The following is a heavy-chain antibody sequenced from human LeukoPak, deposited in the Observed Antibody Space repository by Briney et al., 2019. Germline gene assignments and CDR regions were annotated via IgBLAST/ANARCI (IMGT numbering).Heavy chain of an antibody. V-gene: IGHV3-7*05. Sequence: GGSLILSCAASGFTFSSYWMSWVRQAPGKGLEWVANIKQDGSEKYYVDSVKGRFTISRDNAKNSLYLQMNSLRAEDTAVYYCARGYGSGWYDYWGQGTLVTVSS. J-gene: IGHJ4*02. D-gene: IGHD6-19*01. CDR1: GFTFSSYW. CDR3: ARGYGSGWYDY. CDR2: IKQDGSEK.